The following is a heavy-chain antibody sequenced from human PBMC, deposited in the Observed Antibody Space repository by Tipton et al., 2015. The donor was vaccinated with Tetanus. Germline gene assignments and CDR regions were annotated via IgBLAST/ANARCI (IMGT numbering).Heavy chain of an antibody. D-gene: IGHD3-16*01. V-gene: IGHV4-30-4*01. J-gene: IGHJ5*02. CDR2: IYYSGST. CDR1: GASIKNSPYF. CDR3: ARDQGGGRVARLNWFDP. Sequence: GLVKPSETLSLTCSVSGASIKNSPYFWNWIRRSPGKGLEWIGYIYYSGSTFYNPSLKSRVTMSVDTSKNQFSLNLTSVTAADTAVYYCARDQGGGRVARLNWFDPWGQGTLVTVSS.